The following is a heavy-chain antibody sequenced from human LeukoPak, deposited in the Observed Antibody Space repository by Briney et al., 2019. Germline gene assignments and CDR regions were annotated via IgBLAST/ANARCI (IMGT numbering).Heavy chain of an antibody. J-gene: IGHJ5*02. V-gene: IGHV1-2*02. D-gene: IGHD3-10*01. CDR1: GYSFTGFY. Sequence: GASVKVSCKASGYSFTGFYIYWVRQAPGQGLEWMGWINPNNGGTNSAQKFQGRVTMTSDTSISTAYMELSRLRSDDTAMYYCATITVLRGVLFTWGQGTLVTVSS. CDR2: INPNNGGT. CDR3: ATITVLRGVLFT.